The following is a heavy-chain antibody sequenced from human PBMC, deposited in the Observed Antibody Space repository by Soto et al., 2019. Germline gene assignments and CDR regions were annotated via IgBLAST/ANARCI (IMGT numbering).Heavy chain of an antibody. J-gene: IGHJ2*01. CDR3: ARGRRGHCTNGVCYRSQNWYFDL. CDR1: GGSFSGYY. D-gene: IGHD2-8*01. CDR2: INHSGST. V-gene: IGHV4-34*01. Sequence: PSETLSLTCAVYGGSFSGYYWSWIRQPPGKGLEWIGEINHSGSTNYNPSLKSRVTISVDTSKNQFSLKLSSVTAADTAVYYCARGRRGHCTNGVCYRSQNWYFDLWGRGTLVTAPQ.